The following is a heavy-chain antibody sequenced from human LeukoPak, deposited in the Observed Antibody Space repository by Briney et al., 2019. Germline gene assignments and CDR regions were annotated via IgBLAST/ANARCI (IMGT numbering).Heavy chain of an antibody. D-gene: IGHD3-10*01. J-gene: IGHJ4*02. Sequence: LRLSCAASGFTFSDAWMSWVRQLPGKVLEWIGEIHHSGSTNYNPSLKSRVTISVDTSKTQFSLKLSSLTAADPALFYLGGGPITLYGSIPYDYSGQGTLVTASS. V-gene: IGHV4-34*01. CDR3: GGGPITLYGSIPYDY. CDR2: IHHSGST. CDR1: GFTFSDAW.